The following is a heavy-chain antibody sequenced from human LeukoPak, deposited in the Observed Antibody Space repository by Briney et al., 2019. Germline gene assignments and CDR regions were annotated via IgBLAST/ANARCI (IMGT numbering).Heavy chain of an antibody. CDR3: ARGAPPLLWFGELHV. J-gene: IGHJ4*02. CDR1: GYTFTSYD. D-gene: IGHD3-10*01. CDR2: INPNSGGT. V-gene: IGHV1-2*02. Sequence: ASVKVSCKASGYTFTSYDINWVRQAPGQGLEWMGWINPNSGGTNYAQKFQGRVTMTRDTSISTAYMELSRLRSDDTAVYYCARGAPPLLWFGELHVWGQGTLVTVSS.